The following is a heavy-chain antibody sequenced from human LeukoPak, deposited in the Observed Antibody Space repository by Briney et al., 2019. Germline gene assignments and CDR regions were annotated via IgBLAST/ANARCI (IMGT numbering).Heavy chain of an antibody. V-gene: IGHV1-46*01. CDR1: GYTFTSYY. CDR3: ARDPEGGWLSRYYFDY. Sequence: RASVKVSCKASGYTFTSYYMHWVRQAPGQGLEWMGIINPSGGSTSYAQKFQGRVTMTRDTSTSTVYMELSSLRSEDTAVYYCARDPEGGWLSRYYFDYWGQGTLVTVSS. CDR2: INPSGGST. J-gene: IGHJ4*02. D-gene: IGHD6-19*01.